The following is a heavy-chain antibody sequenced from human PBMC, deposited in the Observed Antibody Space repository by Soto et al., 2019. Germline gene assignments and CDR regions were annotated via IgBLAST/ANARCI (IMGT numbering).Heavy chain of an antibody. D-gene: IGHD5-12*01. Sequence: QITLKESGPTLVKPTQTLTLTCTFSGFSLSTSGVGVGWIRQPPGKALEWLALIYWDDDKRYSPSLKSRLTIXKXTPKNHVVLTMTNMDPVDTATYYCAHKGDGYRGFKYWGQGTLVTVSS. CDR3: AHKGDGYRGFKY. J-gene: IGHJ4*02. CDR1: GFSLSTSGVG. CDR2: IYWDDDK. V-gene: IGHV2-5*02.